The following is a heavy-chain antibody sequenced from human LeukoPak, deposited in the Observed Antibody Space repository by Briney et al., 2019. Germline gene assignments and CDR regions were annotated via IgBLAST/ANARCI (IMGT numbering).Heavy chain of an antibody. V-gene: IGHV1-18*01. CDR3: AREESAMVVIDY. CDR1: GYTFTSYG. D-gene: IGHD2-2*01. J-gene: IGHJ4*02. Sequence: ASVKVSCKASGYTFTSYGISWVRQAPGQGLEWMGWISAYNGNTNYAQKLQGRVTMTTDTSTSTAYTELRSLRSDDTAVYYCAREESAMVVIDYWGQGTLVTVSS. CDR2: ISAYNGNT.